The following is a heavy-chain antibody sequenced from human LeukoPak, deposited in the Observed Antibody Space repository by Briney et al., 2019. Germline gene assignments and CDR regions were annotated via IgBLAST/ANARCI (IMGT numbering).Heavy chain of an antibody. CDR3: ARDQKTYYDFWSGYSSAFDI. Sequence: ASVMVSCKASGGTFSSYAISWVRQAPGQGLEWMGGIIPIFGTANYAQKFQGRVTITADESTSTAYMELSSLRPEDTAVYYCARDQKTYYDFWSGYSSAFDIWGQGTMVTVSS. J-gene: IGHJ3*02. V-gene: IGHV1-69*13. CDR1: GGTFSSYA. D-gene: IGHD3-3*01. CDR2: IIPIFGTA.